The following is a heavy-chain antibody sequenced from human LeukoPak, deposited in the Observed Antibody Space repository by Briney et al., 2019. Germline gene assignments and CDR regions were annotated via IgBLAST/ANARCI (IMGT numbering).Heavy chain of an antibody. CDR1: GFTFNNYG. CDR3: ARVPGSFYVDFDY. V-gene: IGHV3-30-3*01. D-gene: IGHD3-10*01. J-gene: IGHJ4*02. CDR2: ISYDGSKK. Sequence: QTGGSLRLSGAASGFTFNNYGMHWVRQAPGKGLEWVAIISYDGSKKYYADSVKGRFTISRDNSKNTLYLQMNSLRAEDTAVYYCARVPGSFYVDFDYWGQGVLVTVSS.